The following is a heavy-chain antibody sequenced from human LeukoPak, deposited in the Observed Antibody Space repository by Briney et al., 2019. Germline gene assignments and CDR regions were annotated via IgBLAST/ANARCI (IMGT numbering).Heavy chain of an antibody. V-gene: IGHV4-34*01. Sequence: SETLSLTCAVYGVSFSGYYWSWLRQPPGKGLEWIGEINHSGSTNYNPSLKSRVTISVDTSKNQFSLKLSSVTAADTAVYYCARGGDIVVVPAAPRGYNWLDPWGQGTLVTVSS. CDR2: INHSGST. J-gene: IGHJ5*02. CDR3: ARGGDIVVVPAAPRGYNWLDP. D-gene: IGHD2-2*01. CDR1: GVSFSGYY.